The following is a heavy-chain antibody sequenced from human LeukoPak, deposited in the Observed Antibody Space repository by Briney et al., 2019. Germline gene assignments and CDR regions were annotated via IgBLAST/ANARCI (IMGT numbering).Heavy chain of an antibody. CDR2: IYYTGST. Sequence: SETLSLTCAVSGASISGSGYYLGWIRQPPEKRLEWIGNIYYTGSTYYNASLQSRVTISIDMSKNQFSLRLSSVTAADTAMYYCVKSGGYGLIDYWGQGTLVTVSS. J-gene: IGHJ4*02. V-gene: IGHV4-39*01. CDR1: GASISGSGYY. CDR3: VKSGGYGLIDY. D-gene: IGHD6-19*01.